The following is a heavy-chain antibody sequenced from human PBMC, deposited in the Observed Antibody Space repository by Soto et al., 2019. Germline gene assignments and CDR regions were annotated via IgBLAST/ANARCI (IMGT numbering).Heavy chain of an antibody. CDR3: ARPSSGTYRFDY. J-gene: IGHJ4*02. V-gene: IGHV4-39*01. CDR2: IYYTGSS. D-gene: IGHD1-26*01. CDR1: GASISGSSHY. Sequence: SETLSLTCTVSGASISGSSHYWGWIRQSPGKGLEWIGGIYYTGSSYDNPSLKGRVTISVDTSKNQFSLKLSSVTAADTAVYYCARPSSGTYRFDYWGQGILVTVS.